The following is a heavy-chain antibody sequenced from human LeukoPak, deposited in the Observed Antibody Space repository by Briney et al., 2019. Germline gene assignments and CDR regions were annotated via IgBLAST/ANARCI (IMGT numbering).Heavy chain of an antibody. J-gene: IGHJ5*02. CDR1: GFTFSSYA. Sequence: GGSLRLSCAASGFTFSSYAMHWVRQAPGKGLEWVAVISYDGSNKYYADSVKGRFTISRDNAKNTLYLQMNSLRAEDTAMYYCARSAGYSYGSWGQGTLVTVSS. D-gene: IGHD5-18*01. CDR3: ARSAGYSYGS. CDR2: ISYDGSNK. V-gene: IGHV3-30-3*01.